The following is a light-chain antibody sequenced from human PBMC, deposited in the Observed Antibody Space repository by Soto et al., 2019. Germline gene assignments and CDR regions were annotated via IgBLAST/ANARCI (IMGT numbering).Light chain of an antibody. Sequence: SALIQPASVSGSPEQSITISCTGASSGVGYSSSVSWYQQHPGKAPKLVIFDVSNRPSGVSNRFSGSKSGNTASLTISGLQAEDEADYYCCSWTSSATYVFGTGTKVTVL. V-gene: IGLV2-14*01. J-gene: IGLJ1*01. CDR3: CSWTSSATYV. CDR1: SSGVGYSSS. CDR2: DVS.